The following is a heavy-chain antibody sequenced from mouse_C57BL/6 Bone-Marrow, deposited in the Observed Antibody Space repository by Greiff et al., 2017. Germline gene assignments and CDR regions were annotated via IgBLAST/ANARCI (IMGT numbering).Heavy chain of an antibody. Sequence: DVMLVESGGDLVKPGGSLKLSCAASGFTFSSYGMSWVRQTPDKRLEWVATISSGGSYTYYPDNVKGRFTISRDNAKNNLYLQMSHLKSEDTAMYYCARDRNYGSSPYAMNYWGQGTSVTVSS. D-gene: IGHD1-1*01. CDR1: GFTFSSYG. CDR3: ARDRNYGSSPYAMNY. CDR2: ISSGGSYT. J-gene: IGHJ4*01. V-gene: IGHV5-4*01.